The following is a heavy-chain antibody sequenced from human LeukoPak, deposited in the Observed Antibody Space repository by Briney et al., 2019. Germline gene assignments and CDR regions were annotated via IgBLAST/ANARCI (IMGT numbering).Heavy chain of an antibody. CDR1: GGSISSYY. CDR3: AREMVGYCSGGSCYPDNWFDP. V-gene: IGHV4-4*07. D-gene: IGHD2-15*01. Sequence: LSETLSLTCTVSGGSISSYYWSWVRQPAGKGLEWIGRIYTSGSTNYNPSLKSRVTMSVDTSKNQFSLKLSSVTAADTAVYYCAREMVGYCSGGSCYPDNWFDPWGQGTLVTVSS. CDR2: IYTSGST. J-gene: IGHJ5*02.